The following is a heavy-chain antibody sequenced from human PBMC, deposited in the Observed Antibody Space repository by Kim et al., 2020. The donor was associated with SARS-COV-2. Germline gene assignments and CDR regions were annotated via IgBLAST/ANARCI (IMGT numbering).Heavy chain of an antibody. V-gene: IGHV4-31*03. J-gene: IGHJ4*02. CDR2: ISYSGNS. D-gene: IGHD2-2*01. Sequence: SETLSLTCSVSGGSIRSGGKFWTWIRQHPAKGLESIGYISYSGNSHYSPSLRSRVSISLQTSENQFSLELTSVTAADTAVDYCARGQPLDYWGQGILVTV. CDR3: ARGQPLDY. CDR1: GGSIRSGGKF.